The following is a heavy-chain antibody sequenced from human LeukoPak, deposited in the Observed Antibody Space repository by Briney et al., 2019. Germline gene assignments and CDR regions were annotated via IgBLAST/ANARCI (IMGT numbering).Heavy chain of an antibody. CDR3: ARGYTSLRFLEWLLVY. D-gene: IGHD3-3*01. Sequence: SVKVSCKASGGTFSSYAISWVRQAPGQGLEWMGGIIPIFGTANYAQKFQGRVTITADESTSTAYMELSSLRSEDTAVYYRARGYTSLRFLEWLLVYWGQGTLVTVSS. CDR2: IIPIFGTA. V-gene: IGHV1-69*13. J-gene: IGHJ4*02. CDR1: GGTFSSYA.